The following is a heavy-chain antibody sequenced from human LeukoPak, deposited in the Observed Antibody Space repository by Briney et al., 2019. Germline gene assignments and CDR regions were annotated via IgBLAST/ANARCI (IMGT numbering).Heavy chain of an antibody. CDR1: GYTLTELS. V-gene: IGHV1-24*01. D-gene: IGHD6-13*01. Sequence: ASVKVSCKVSGYTLTELSMHWVRQAPGKGLEWMGGFDPEDGETIYAQKFQGRVTMTEDTSTDTAYMELSSLRSEDTAVYYCATGHIAAAGRGWFDPWGQGTLVTVSS. J-gene: IGHJ5*02. CDR2: FDPEDGET. CDR3: ATGHIAAAGRGWFDP.